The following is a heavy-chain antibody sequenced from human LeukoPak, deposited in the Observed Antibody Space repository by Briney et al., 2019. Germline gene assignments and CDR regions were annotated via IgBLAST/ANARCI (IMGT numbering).Heavy chain of an antibody. CDR1: GFTFSSYG. CDR3: AKDRGIAV. V-gene: IGHV3-30*18. J-gene: IGHJ4*02. D-gene: IGHD6-19*01. Sequence: GGSLRLSCAASGFTFSSYGMHWVRQAPGKGLEWGAVISYDGSNKYYADSVKGRFTISRDNSKNTLYLQMNSLRAEDTAVYYCAKDRGIAVWGQGTLVTVSS. CDR2: ISYDGSNK.